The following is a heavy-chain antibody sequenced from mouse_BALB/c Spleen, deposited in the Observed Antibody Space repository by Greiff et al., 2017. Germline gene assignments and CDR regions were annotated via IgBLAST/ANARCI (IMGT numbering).Heavy chain of an antibody. D-gene: IGHD1-1*01. CDR3: AREGIFYYGSSYFDY. CDR1: GFTFSSYG. CDR2: INSNGGST. V-gene: IGHV5-6-3*01. Sequence: EVQLVESGGGLVQPGGSLKLSCAASGFTFSSYGMSWVRQTPDKRLELVATINSNGGSTYYPDSVKGRFTISRDNAKNTLYLQMSSLKSEDTAMYYCAREGIFYYGSSYFDYWGQGTTLTVSS. J-gene: IGHJ2*01.